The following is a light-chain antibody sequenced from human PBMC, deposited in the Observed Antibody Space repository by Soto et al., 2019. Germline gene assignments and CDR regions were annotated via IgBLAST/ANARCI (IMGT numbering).Light chain of an antibody. CDR3: QQYGSYWT. CDR1: QSVSSSY. Sequence: EIVLTQSPGTLSLSPGERATLSCRASQSVSSSYLAWYQQKPGQAPRLLIYRASSRATGIPDRFSGSGSGTDFTLTISRLEPEDFAVYYCQQYGSYWTFGPRTKVEIK. J-gene: IGKJ1*01. V-gene: IGKV3-20*01. CDR2: RAS.